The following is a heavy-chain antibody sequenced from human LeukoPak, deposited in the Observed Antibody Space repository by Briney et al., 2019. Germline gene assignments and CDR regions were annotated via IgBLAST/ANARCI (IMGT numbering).Heavy chain of an antibody. V-gene: IGHV3-7*01. Sequence: GGSLRLSCAASGFTFTTYWMVWVRQAPGKGLEWVAHINQDGSERNYVDSVKGRFTVSRDNAKNSLFLQMNSLRVEDTAVYYCARDFESGHSQNYWGHGTLVTVSS. CDR2: INQDGSER. J-gene: IGHJ4*01. CDR1: GFTFTTYW. CDR3: ARDFESGHSQNY. D-gene: IGHD3-9*01.